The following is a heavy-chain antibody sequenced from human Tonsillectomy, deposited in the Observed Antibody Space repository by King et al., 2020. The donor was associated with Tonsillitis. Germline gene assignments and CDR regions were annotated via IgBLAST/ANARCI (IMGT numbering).Heavy chain of an antibody. V-gene: IGHV3-30-3*01. CDR3: AIDVGLGGYSYGYVDY. CDR2: ISYEGSNK. Sequence: VQLVESGGGVVQPGRSLRLSCAASGFTFSSYAMLWVRQAPGKGLEWVAVISYEGSNKYYADSVKGRFTISRDNSKNTLFLQMNSLRVEDTAVYYCAIDVGLGGYSYGYVDYWGQGTLVTVSS. D-gene: IGHD5-18*01. J-gene: IGHJ4*02. CDR1: GFTFSSYA.